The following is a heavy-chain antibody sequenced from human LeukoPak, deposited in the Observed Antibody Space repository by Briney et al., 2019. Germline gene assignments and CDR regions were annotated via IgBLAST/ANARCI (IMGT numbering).Heavy chain of an antibody. Sequence: SETLSLTCTVSGGSISNYYWSWIRQPPGKGLEWIGYIYYSGSTNYNPSLKSRVTISVDTSKNQFSLKLSSVTAADTAVYYCARDHYYDSSGYTFRYWGQGALVTVSS. CDR2: IYYSGST. CDR1: GGSISNYY. V-gene: IGHV4-59*01. CDR3: ARDHYYDSSGYTFRY. D-gene: IGHD3-22*01. J-gene: IGHJ1*01.